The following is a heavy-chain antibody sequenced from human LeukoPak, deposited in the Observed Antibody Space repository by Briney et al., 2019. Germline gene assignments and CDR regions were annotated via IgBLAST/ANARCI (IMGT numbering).Heavy chain of an antibody. CDR3: AREWADGCSGGSCYSLGYYYYYMDV. D-gene: IGHD2-15*01. V-gene: IGHV4-4*07. Sequence: NPSETLSLTCTVSGGSISSYYWSWIRQPAGKGLEWIGRIYTSGSTNYNPSLKSRVTMSVDTSKNQFSLKLSSVTAADTAVYHCAREWADGCSGGSCYSLGYYYYYMDVWGKGTTVTVSS. CDR1: GGSISSYY. CDR2: IYTSGST. J-gene: IGHJ6*03.